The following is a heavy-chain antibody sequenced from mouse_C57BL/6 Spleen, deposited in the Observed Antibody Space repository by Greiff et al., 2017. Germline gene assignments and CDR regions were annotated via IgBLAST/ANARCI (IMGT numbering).Heavy chain of an antibody. J-gene: IGHJ3*01. D-gene: IGHD2-1*01. CDR3: ARDGKGFAY. V-gene: IGHV5-16*01. CDR1: GFTFSDYY. CDR2: INYDGSST. Sequence: EVKLVESEGGLVQPGSSMKLSCTASGFTFSDYYMAWVRQVPEKGLEWVANINYDGSSTYYLDSLKSRFIISRDNAKNILYLQMSSLKSEDTATYYCARDGKGFAYWGQGTLVTVSA.